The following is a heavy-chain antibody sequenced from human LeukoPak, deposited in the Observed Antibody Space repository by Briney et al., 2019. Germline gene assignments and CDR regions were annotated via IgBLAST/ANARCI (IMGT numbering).Heavy chain of an antibody. J-gene: IGHJ6*03. Sequence: GGSLRLSCAASGFTFSSYSIHWVRQAPGKGLEWVVVISYDGSNKYYADSVKGRFTISRDNSKNTVYLHMNSLRAEDTAVYYCARALDSSSSYYYYYMDVWGKGTTVTVSS. CDR1: GFTFSSYS. D-gene: IGHD6-6*01. V-gene: IGHV3-30*04. CDR3: ARALDSSSSYYYYYMDV. CDR2: ISYDGSNK.